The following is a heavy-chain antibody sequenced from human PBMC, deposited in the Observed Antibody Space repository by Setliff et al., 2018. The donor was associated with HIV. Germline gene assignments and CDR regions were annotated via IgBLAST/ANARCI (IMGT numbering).Heavy chain of an antibody. V-gene: IGHV1-69*13. D-gene: IGHD3-10*01. CDR2: IIPIFGKA. CDR1: GGTFSSYA. CDR3: ANLVIIKSYFDY. Sequence: GASVKVSCKASGGTFSSYAINWVRQAPGQGLEWMGGIIPIFGKANYAQKFQGRVTITADESTNTAYMEMSSLRSEDTAVYYCANLVIIKSYFDYWGQGTPVTVSS. J-gene: IGHJ4*02.